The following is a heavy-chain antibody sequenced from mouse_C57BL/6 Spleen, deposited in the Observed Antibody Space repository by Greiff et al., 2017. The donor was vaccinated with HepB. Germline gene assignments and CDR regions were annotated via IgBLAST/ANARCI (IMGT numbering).Heavy chain of an antibody. CDR2: INPDNGGT. CDR1: GYTFTDYN. Sequence: VQLQQSGPELVKPGASVKIPCKASGYTFTDYNMDWVKQSHGKSLEWIGDINPDNGGTIYNQKFKGKATLTVDKSSSTAYMELRSLTSEDTAVYYCARWDYYGSSLYWYFDVWGTGTTVTVSS. D-gene: IGHD1-1*01. J-gene: IGHJ1*03. V-gene: IGHV1-18*01. CDR3: ARWDYYGSSLYWYFDV.